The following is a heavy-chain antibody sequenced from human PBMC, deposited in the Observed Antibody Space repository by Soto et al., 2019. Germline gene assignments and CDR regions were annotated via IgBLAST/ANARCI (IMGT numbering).Heavy chain of an antibody. J-gene: IGHJ6*02. V-gene: IGHV6-1*01. CDR3: ERDLLVGEGYYYYYGMDV. CDR2: TYYRSKWYN. CDR1: GDSVSSNSAA. Sequence: SQTLSLTCAISGDSVSSNSAAWNWIRQSPSRGLEWLGRTYYRSKWYNDYAVSVKSRITINPDTSKNQFSLQLNSVTPEDTAVYYCERDLLVGEGYYYYYGMDVWGQGTTVTVSS. D-gene: IGHD3-16*01.